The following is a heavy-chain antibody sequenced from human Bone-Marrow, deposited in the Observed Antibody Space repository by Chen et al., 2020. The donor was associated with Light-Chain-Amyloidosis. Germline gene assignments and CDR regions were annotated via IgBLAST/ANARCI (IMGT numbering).Heavy chain of an antibody. J-gene: IGHJ3*01. D-gene: IGHD1-1*01. CDR1: GGYITSGSFS. Sequence: QLQLQESGSGLVTSSQTLSLTCAVSGGYITSGSFSWNWIRQPLGKGLEWIGYVYQSGSTYYNPSLNRRVTISVDLSENHFSLTLRSLTAADSAVYYCARGNWNDLAFDVWGQGTLVTVSS. CDR3: ARGNWNDLAFDV. CDR2: VYQSGST. V-gene: IGHV4-30-2*01.